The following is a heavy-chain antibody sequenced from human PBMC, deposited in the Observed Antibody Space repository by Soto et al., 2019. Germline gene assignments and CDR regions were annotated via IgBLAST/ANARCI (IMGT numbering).Heavy chain of an antibody. CDR2: IYYSGST. CDR3: ASYLNYGDRFDY. D-gene: IGHD4-17*01. CDR1: GGSISSSSYY. Sequence: SETLSLTCTVSGGSISSSSYYWGWIRQPPGKGLEWIGSIYYSGSTYYNPSLKSRVTISVDTSKNQFSLKLSSVTAADTAVYYCASYLNYGDRFDYWGQGTLVTVSS. J-gene: IGHJ4*02. V-gene: IGHV4-39*01.